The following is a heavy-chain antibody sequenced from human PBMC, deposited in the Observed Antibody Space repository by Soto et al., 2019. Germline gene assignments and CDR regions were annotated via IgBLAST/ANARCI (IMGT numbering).Heavy chain of an antibody. J-gene: IGHJ5*02. D-gene: IGHD2-21*01. V-gene: IGHV1-69*02. CDR3: AVFSVVGGSWFDP. Sequence: QVQLVQSGAEVKKPGSSVKVSCKASGGTFSSYTISWVRQAPGQGLEWMGRIIPILGIANYAQKFQGRVTITADKSTSTAYMELSSLRSEVTAVYYCAVFSVVGGSWFDPWGQGTLVTVSS. CDR2: IIPILGIA. CDR1: GGTFSSYT.